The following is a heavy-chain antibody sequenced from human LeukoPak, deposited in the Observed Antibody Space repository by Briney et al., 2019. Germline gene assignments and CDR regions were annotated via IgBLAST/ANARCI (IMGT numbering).Heavy chain of an antibody. CDR3: ARDTARITIFGVAKYMDV. Sequence: ASVKVSCKASGYIFTDYYMHWVRQAPGQGLEWMGWINPNTGGTKYAQRFQGRVTMTRDTSFSIAYMELSRLRSDDTAVYYCARDTARITIFGVAKYMDVWGKGTTVTVSS. CDR2: INPNTGGT. D-gene: IGHD3-3*01. CDR1: GYIFTDYY. V-gene: IGHV1-2*02. J-gene: IGHJ6*03.